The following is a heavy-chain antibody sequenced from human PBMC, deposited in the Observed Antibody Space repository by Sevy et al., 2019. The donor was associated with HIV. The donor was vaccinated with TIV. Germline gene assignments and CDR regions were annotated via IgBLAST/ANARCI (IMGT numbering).Heavy chain of an antibody. CDR2: IYYSGST. D-gene: IGHD3-22*01. J-gene: IGHJ4*02. V-gene: IGHV4-39*01. CDR3: ARLPVLDSSGYYYILGYFDY. CDR1: GGSISSSSYY. Sequence: SETLSLTCTVFGGSISSSSYYWGWIRQPPGKGLEWIGSIYYSGSTYYNPSLKSRVTISVDTSKNQFSLKLSSVTAADTAVYYCARLPVLDSSGYYYILGYFDYWGQGTLVTVSS.